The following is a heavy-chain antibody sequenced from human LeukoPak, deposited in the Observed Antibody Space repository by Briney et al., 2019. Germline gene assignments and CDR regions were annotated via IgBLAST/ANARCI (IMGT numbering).Heavy chain of an antibody. Sequence: GGSLRLSCAASGLTISNYWTHWVRQGPGKGLMWVSRINSEGSATSYADSVKGRFTISRDNAKNTLFLQMDSLRADDTAVYYCVRDRYGSGRTDAFDIWGQGTMVTVSS. J-gene: IGHJ3*02. V-gene: IGHV3-74*01. D-gene: IGHD3-10*01. CDR2: INSEGSAT. CDR1: GLTISNYW. CDR3: VRDRYGSGRTDAFDI.